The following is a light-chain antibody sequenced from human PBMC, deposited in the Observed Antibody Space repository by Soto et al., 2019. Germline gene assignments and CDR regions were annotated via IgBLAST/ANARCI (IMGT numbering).Light chain of an antibody. CDR1: QSVSSSY. Sequence: EIVLTQSPGTLSLSPGERATLSCRASQSVSSSYLAWYQQRPCQAPRLLIYGASYRATGVPARFSGSGSGTDFTLTISRLEPEDFAVFYCQQYGTSEIIFGQGTRLEIK. CDR3: QQYGTSEII. CDR2: GAS. V-gene: IGKV3-20*01. J-gene: IGKJ5*01.